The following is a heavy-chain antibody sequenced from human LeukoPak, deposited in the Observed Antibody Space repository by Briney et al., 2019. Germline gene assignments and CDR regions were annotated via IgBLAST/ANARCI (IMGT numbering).Heavy chain of an antibody. CDR3: ARDKGYGLFLFDP. J-gene: IGHJ5*02. CDR2: ITGSGTGSGDST. V-gene: IGHV3-23*01. CDR1: GFTFSNYA. D-gene: IGHD3-16*01. Sequence: TGGSLRLSCAVSGFTFSNYAMSWVRQAPGKGLEWVPAITGSGTGSGDSTYYADSVKGRFTISRDNSKNTLCLQMNSLRAEDTAVYYCARDKGYGLFLFDPWGQGTLVTVSS.